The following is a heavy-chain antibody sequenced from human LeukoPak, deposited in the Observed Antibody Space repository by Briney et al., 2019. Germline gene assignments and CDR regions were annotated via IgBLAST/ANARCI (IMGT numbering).Heavy chain of an antibody. Sequence: SVKVSCKASGGTFSSYAISWVRQAPGQGLEWMVGIIPIFGTANYAQKFQGRVTITADESTSTAYMELSRLRSEDTAVYYCARSGYYDSSGYYPGSLGYWGQGTLVTVSS. D-gene: IGHD3-22*01. CDR1: GGTFSSYA. CDR2: IIPIFGTA. J-gene: IGHJ4*02. CDR3: ARSGYYDSSGYYPGSLGY. V-gene: IGHV1-69*13.